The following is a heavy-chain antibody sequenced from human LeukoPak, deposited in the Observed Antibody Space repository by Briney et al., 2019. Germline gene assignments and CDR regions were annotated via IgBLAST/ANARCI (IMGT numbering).Heavy chain of an antibody. CDR3: ARHHYDILTGYYLDAFDI. V-gene: IGHV4-34*01. CDR1: GGSFRGYY. D-gene: IGHD3-9*01. Sequence: PSETLSLTCAVYGGSFRGYYWSWIRQPPGKAPECIGDISHTGTTNYNPSLMIRVTISVDTSKNQFPLKLSSVNAADTAVYYCARHHYDILTGYYLDAFDILGQGTMATVSS. J-gene: IGHJ3*02. CDR2: ISHTGTT.